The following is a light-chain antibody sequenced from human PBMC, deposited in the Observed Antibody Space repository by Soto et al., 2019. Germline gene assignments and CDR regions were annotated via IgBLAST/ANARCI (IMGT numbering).Light chain of an antibody. Sequence: QSVLTQPASVSGSPGQSITISCNGTSSNVGNFNVVSWYQQHPGKAPKVIIYDVSERRSGVSHRFSGSKSGNTASLTISGLQAEDEADYYCCSYAGSMTNVFGTGTKVTVL. CDR1: SSNVGNFNV. V-gene: IGLV2-23*02. J-gene: IGLJ1*01. CDR2: DVS. CDR3: CSYAGSMTNV.